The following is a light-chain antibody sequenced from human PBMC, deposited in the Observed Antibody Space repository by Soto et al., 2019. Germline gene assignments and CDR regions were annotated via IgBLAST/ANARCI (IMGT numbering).Light chain of an antibody. J-gene: IGLJ2*01. CDR3: SSYTSSNTLV. CDR1: SSDVGAYNY. Sequence: QSALTPPASVSGSPGQSITISCTGTSSDVGAYNYVSWYQQHPGKAPKLMIFEVSDRPSGVSNRFSGSKSGNTASLTISGLQAEDEADYYCSSYTSSNTLVFGGGTKLTVL. CDR2: EVS. V-gene: IGLV2-14*01.